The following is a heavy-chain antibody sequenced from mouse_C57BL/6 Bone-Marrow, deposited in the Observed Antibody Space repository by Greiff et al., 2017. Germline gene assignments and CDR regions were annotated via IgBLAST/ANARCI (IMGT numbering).Heavy chain of an antibody. V-gene: IGHV1-5*01. D-gene: IGHD4-1*01. CDR1: GYTFPSYW. CDR2: IYPGNSNT. Sequence: VQLQQSGTVLARPGASVKMSCKTSGYTFPSYWMHWVKQRPGQGLEWIGAIYPGNSNTSYNQKFKGTAKLTAVTSASTAYMGCRSLTNEDSAVYDSTRDWVAWFAYGGQGTLVTVSA. J-gene: IGHJ3*01. CDR3: TRDWVAWFAY.